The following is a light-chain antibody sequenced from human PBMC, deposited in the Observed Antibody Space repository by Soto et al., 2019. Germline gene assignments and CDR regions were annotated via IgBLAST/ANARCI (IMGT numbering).Light chain of an antibody. CDR3: QQANSFLGLT. Sequence: DIQMTQSPSSVSASVGDRVTITCRASRGISSWLAWYQQKPGKAPKLLIYAASSLQSGVPSRFSGSGSGTDFTLTISSLQPEDFATYYCQQANSFLGLTFGGGTKVEIK. J-gene: IGKJ4*01. CDR2: AAS. CDR1: RGISSW. V-gene: IGKV1-12*01.